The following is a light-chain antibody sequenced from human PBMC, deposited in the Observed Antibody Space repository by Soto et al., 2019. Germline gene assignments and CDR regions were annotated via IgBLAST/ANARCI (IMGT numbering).Light chain of an antibody. V-gene: IGLV1-44*01. CDR2: NTY. J-gene: IGLJ2*01. CDR3: AAWDDSLNGVV. Sequence: QSVLTQPPSASGTPGQRVTISCSGSSSNIGSHTVNWYQQLPGTAPRLLIYNTYYRPSGVPDRFSGSKPGTSASLAISGLQSEDEADYYCAAWDDSLNGVVFGGGTKLTVL. CDR1: SSNIGSHT.